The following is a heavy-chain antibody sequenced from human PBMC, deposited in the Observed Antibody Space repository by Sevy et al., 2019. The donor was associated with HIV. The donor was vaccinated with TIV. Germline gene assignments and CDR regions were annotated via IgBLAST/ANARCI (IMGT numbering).Heavy chain of an antibody. V-gene: IGHV4-59*01. Sequence: SETLSLTCTVSGGSISSYYWSWIRQPPGKGLEWIGYIYYSGSTNYNPSLRSRVTISVDTSKNQFSLKLSSVTAADTAGYYCARDRGDYGGYFDYWGQGTLVTVSS. D-gene: IGHD4-17*01. J-gene: IGHJ4*02. CDR1: GGSISSYY. CDR2: IYYSGST. CDR3: ARDRGDYGGYFDY.